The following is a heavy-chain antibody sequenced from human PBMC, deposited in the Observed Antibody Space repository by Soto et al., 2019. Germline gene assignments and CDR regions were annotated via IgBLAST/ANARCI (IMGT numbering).Heavy chain of an antibody. V-gene: IGHV4-4*02. CDR1: GDSVSSPYY. Sequence: QVQLQESGPGLVKPSGTLSLTCAVSGDSVSSPYYWCWVRQPPGKGLEWIGEVFHTGTTSYNPSRRSRVTISMDKSINQFSLALSSVTAAATAVYYCARSAGWYAVHSWGPGTLVLVSS. D-gene: IGHD6-19*01. CDR2: VFHTGTT. J-gene: IGHJ4*02. CDR3: ARSAGWYAVHS.